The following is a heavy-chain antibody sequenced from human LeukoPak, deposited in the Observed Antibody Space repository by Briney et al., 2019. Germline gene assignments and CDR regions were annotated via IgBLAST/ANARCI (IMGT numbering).Heavy chain of an antibody. D-gene: IGHD2-15*01. Sequence: GGSLRLSCAASGFTFSSYAMSWVRPAPGKGLEWVSLISGSGGSTYYADSVKGRFTISRDNSKNTLYLQMNSLRAEDTAVYYCAKGRCSGGSCSRFDPWGQGTLVTVSS. J-gene: IGHJ5*02. CDR2: ISGSGGST. CDR1: GFTFSSYA. V-gene: IGHV3-23*01. CDR3: AKGRCSGGSCSRFDP.